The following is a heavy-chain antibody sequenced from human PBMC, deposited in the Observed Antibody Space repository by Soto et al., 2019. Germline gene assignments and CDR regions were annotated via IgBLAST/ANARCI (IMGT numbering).Heavy chain of an antibody. Sequence: SETLSLTCTVSGGSVSSSSYYWGWMRQPPGKGLEWIGSIDYSGSTYYNPSLKSRVTISVDTSKNQFSLKLRSVTAADMAVYFCASGYGWFDPWGQGTLVTVSS. D-gene: IGHD2-2*03. CDR3: ASGYGWFDP. V-gene: IGHV4-39*01. CDR2: IDYSGST. CDR1: GGSVSSSSYY. J-gene: IGHJ5*02.